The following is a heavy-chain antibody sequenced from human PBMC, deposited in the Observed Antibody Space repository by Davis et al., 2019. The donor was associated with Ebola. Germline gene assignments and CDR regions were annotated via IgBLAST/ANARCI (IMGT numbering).Heavy chain of an antibody. CDR1: GFTFNNYG. D-gene: IGHD3-22*01. J-gene: IGHJ4*02. CDR3: AKDRYYDSTEYDFGCDY. Sequence: PGGSLRLSCAASGFTFNNYGMHWVRQAPGKGLEWVAFIRYDASNRYYADSVKGRFTISRDNSKNTLHLQMSGLRAEDTAVYYCAKDRYYDSTEYDFGCDYWGQGALVIVSS. CDR2: IRYDASNR. V-gene: IGHV3-30*02.